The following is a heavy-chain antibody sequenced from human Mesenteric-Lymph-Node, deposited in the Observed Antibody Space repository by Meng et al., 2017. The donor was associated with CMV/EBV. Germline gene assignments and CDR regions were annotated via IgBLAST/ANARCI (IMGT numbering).Heavy chain of an antibody. CDR2: ISVSGGRKST. D-gene: IGHD2-2*01. Sequence: GESLKISCAASGFTFSDYAMSWVRQAPGKGLQWVSGISVSGGRKSTYYTDSVKGRFTTSRDNSNNTLYLQLNSLRAEDTAVYYCAKDLGTCISTSCYWDYWGQGTLVTVSS. V-gene: IGHV3-23*01. J-gene: IGHJ4*02. CDR3: AKDLGTCISTSCYWDY. CDR1: GFTFSDYA.